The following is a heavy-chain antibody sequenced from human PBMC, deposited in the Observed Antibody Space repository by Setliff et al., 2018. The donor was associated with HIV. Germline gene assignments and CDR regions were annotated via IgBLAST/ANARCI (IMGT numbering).Heavy chain of an antibody. CDR3: VRDDYGYNGKGFDY. J-gene: IGHJ4*02. V-gene: IGHV4-4*07. Sequence: SETLSLTCTVSGGSISSYYWSWIRQPAGKGLEWIGRIYPSGSTSYNPSLKSRVTMSVDTSKNQISLKLSSVTAADTAVFYCVRDDYGYNGKGFDYWGPGTLVTVSS. CDR1: GGSISSYY. D-gene: IGHD4-17*01. CDR2: IYPSGST.